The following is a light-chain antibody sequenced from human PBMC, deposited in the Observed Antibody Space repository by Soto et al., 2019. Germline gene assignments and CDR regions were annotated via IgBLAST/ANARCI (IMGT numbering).Light chain of an antibody. CDR1: SSNIGAGYD. V-gene: IGLV1-40*01. J-gene: IGLJ2*01. Sequence: QSVLTQPPSVSGAPGQTVTISCTGSSSNIGAGYDVHWYQQLPGTAPKLLIYGNSNRPSGVPDRFSGSNSGTSASLAITGLQAEDEADYYCQTYDSSHVVFGGGTKLTVL. CDR2: GNS. CDR3: QTYDSSHVV.